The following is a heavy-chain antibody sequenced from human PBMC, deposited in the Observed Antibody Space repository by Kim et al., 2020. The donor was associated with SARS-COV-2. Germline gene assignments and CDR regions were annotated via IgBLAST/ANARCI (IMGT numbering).Heavy chain of an antibody. CDR3: ARDEYGWYGISYEAFDI. CDR1: GFTFSTYG. J-gene: IGHJ3*02. CDR2: IKQDGREH. Sequence: GGSLRLSCAASGFTFSTYGMSWVRQAPGKGLDWVANIKQDGREHYYVYSVKGRFTISRDNAKNSLYLQMNSLRAEDTAVYYCARDEYGWYGISYEAFDIWGQETVVTFSS. D-gene: IGHD6-19*01. V-gene: IGHV3-7*03.